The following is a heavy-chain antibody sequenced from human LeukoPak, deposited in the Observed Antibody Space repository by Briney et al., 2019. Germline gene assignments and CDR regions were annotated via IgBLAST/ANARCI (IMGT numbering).Heavy chain of an antibody. CDR1: GGTFSSYA. D-gene: IGHD7-27*01. CDR2: INANTGNP. CDR3: ARDPLIGDDAFDI. J-gene: IGHJ3*02. Sequence: ASVKVSCKASGGTFSSYAISWVRQAPGQGLEWMGWINANTGNPTYAQGFTGRFVFSLDTSVSTAYLQISSLKAEDTAVYYCARDPLIGDDAFDIWGQGTMVTVSS. V-gene: IGHV7-4-1*02.